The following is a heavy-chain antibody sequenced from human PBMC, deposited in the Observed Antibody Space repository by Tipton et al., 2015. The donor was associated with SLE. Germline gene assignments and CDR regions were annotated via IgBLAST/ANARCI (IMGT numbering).Heavy chain of an antibody. D-gene: IGHD1-26*01. CDR2: INPNSGNT. CDR3: ARGTGIVDLGY. J-gene: IGHJ4*02. V-gene: IGHV1-8*02. CDR1: GYTFTGYY. Sequence: QSGPEVKKPGASVKVSCKASGYTFTGYYMHWVRQAPGQGLEWMGWINPNSGNTGYAQKFQGRVTMTRNTSISTAYMELSSLRSEDTAVYYCARGTGIVDLGYWAQGTLVTVSS.